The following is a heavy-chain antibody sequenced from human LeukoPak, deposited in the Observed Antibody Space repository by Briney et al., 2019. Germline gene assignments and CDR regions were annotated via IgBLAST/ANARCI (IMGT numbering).Heavy chain of an antibody. CDR3: ERVRGIAVAGTASIYFDY. J-gene: IGHJ4*02. V-gene: IGHV3-7*01. D-gene: IGHD6-19*01. CDR2: IKEDESEK. Sequence: GGSLRPSCAASGFTFSSYWMSWVRQAPGKGLEWVANIKEDESEKYYVDTVKGRFTISRDNAKNSLYLQMNSLRAEDTAVYYCERVRGIAVAGTASIYFDYWGQGTLVTVSS. CDR1: GFTFSSYW.